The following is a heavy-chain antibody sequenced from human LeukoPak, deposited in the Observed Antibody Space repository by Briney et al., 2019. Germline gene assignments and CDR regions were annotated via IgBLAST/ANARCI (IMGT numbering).Heavy chain of an antibody. CDR1: GFTFSSYG. D-gene: IGHD2-15*01. CDR2: ISSSSSYI. J-gene: IGHJ4*02. CDR3: ARDLSRGLFDY. V-gene: IGHV3-21*01. Sequence: GRSLRLSCVASGFTFSSYGMRWVRQAPGKGLEWVSSISSSSSYIYYADSVKGRFTISRDNAKNSLYLQMNSLRAEDTAVYSCARDLSRGLFDYWGQGTLVTVSS.